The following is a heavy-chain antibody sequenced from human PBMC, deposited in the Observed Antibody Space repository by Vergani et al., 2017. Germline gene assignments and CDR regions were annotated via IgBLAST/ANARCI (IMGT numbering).Heavy chain of an antibody. Sequence: QVQLQQWGAGLLKPSETLSLTCAVYGGSFSGYYWSWIRQPPGKGLEWIGEINHSGSTNYNPSLKSRGTISVDTSKNQFSLKPSSVTAADTAVYYCASDPYYYDSSGYYSAGYMDVWGKGTTVTVSS. J-gene: IGHJ6*03. CDR1: GGSFSGYY. CDR3: ASDPYYYDSSGYYSAGYMDV. V-gene: IGHV4-34*01. D-gene: IGHD3-22*01. CDR2: INHSGST.